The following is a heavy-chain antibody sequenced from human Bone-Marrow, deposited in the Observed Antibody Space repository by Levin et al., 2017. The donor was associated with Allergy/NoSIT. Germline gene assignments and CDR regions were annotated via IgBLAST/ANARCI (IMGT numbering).Heavy chain of an antibody. D-gene: IGHD2-15*01. CDR1: GFTFRNYA. V-gene: IGHV3-30*03. J-gene: IGHJ4*02. Sequence: GGSLRLSCAVSGFTFRNYAMHWVRQAPGRGLEWVAFISLDGNTQYYADSVKGRFTVSRDNSNNTLHLQMNSLRVEDTAIYYCARDTYTCSGGSCYCCDYWGQGALVTVSS. CDR2: ISLDGNTQ. CDR3: ARDTYTCSGGSCYCCDY.